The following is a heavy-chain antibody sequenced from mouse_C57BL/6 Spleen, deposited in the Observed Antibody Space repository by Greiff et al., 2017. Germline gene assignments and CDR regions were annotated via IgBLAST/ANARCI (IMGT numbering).Heavy chain of an antibody. V-gene: IGHV5-6*01. CDR2: ISSGGSYT. Sequence: EVQVVESGGDLVKPGGSLKLSCAASGFTFSSYGMSWVRQTPDKRLEWVATISSGGSYTYSPDSVKGRFTISRDNAKNTLYLQMSSLKSEDTAMYYCARLYYVYDGAMDYWGQGTSVTVSS. J-gene: IGHJ4*01. D-gene: IGHD2-2*01. CDR3: ARLYYVYDGAMDY. CDR1: GFTFSSYG.